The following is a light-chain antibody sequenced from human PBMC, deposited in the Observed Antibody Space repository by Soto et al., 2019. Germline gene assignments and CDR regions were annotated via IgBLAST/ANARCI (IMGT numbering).Light chain of an antibody. Sequence: QSALTQPRSVSGSRGQSVTITWSGTSSDVGYYNYVSWYQQHPGKAPKLIIYDVSKRPAGGPDRFSGSKSGNTASLTISGLQADDEADYYCSSYAGRYSVVFGGGTKLTDL. CDR3: SSYAGRYSVV. V-gene: IGLV2-11*01. J-gene: IGLJ2*01. CDR1: SSDVGYYNY. CDR2: DVS.